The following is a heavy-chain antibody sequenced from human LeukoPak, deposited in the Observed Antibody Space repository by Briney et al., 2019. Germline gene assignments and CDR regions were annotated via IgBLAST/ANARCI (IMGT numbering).Heavy chain of an antibody. J-gene: IGHJ4*02. CDR1: GFTFRRYW. CDR3: ATDPRPDSGNFLGFDY. D-gene: IGHD4-23*01. V-gene: IGHV3-7*01. CDR2: INQDGGEK. Sequence: PGGSLRLSCVASGFTFRRYWMSWVRQAPGKGLEWVANINQDGGEKYYVDSVKGRFTISRDNSKNSLYLQMSSLRAEDAAVYYCATDPRPDSGNFLGFDYWGQGTLVTVSS.